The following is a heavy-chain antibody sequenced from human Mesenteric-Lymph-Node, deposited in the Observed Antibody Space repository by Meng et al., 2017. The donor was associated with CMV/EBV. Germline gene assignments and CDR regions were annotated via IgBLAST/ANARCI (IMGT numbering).Heavy chain of an antibody. CDR3: ARATGGYTSGYFNYYYGMDV. CDR2: INQDGSER. CDR1: GFTFSSYW. J-gene: IGHJ6*02. Sequence: GESLKIYCAASGFTFSSYWMHWVRQAPGKGLEWVANINQDGSERYYVDSVKGRFTISRDDARNSLNLRMNSLRAEDTAVYYCARATGGYTSGYFNYYYGMDVWGQGTTVTVSS. V-gene: IGHV3-7*01. D-gene: IGHD5-18*01.